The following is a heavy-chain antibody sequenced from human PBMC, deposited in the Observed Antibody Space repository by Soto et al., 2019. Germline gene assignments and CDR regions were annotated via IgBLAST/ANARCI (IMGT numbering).Heavy chain of an antibody. CDR2: INAGNGNT. Sequence: QVQLVQSGAEEKKPGASVKVSCKASGYTFTSYAMHWVRQAPGQRLEWMGWINAGNGNTKYAQKFQGRVTITTDTSASTAYMELSSLRSEDTAGYYCARGSGVVVTDWGQGTLVTVSS. J-gene: IGHJ4*02. CDR1: GYTFTSYA. V-gene: IGHV1-3*05. D-gene: IGHD2-2*01. CDR3: ARGSGVVVTD.